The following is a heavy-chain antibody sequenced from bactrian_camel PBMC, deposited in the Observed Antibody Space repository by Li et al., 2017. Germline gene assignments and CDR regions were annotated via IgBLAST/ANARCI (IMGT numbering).Heavy chain of an antibody. V-gene: IGHV3S9*01. CDR3: AAASIFGALVRCDQAGDY. D-gene: IGHD6*01. CDR1: GFGYGNSFSSYL. J-gene: IGHJ4*01. CDR2: IDDDGST. Sequence: HVQLVESGGGSAQTGGSLRLSCVASGFGYGNSFSSYLLAWFRQAPGKGRENIAAIDDDGSTKYDDSVKGRFTISRDNAKNTLYLQMDALKPEDTAMYYCAAASIFGALVRCDQAGDYRGQGTQVTVS.